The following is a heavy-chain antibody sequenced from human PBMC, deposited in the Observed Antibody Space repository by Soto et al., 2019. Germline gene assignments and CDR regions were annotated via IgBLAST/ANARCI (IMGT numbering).Heavy chain of an antibody. J-gene: IGHJ4*02. CDR3: AKDRELTSCSDY. Sequence: PGGSLRLSCAASGFTFSSYAMSWVRQAPGKGLEWVSAISGSGGSTYYADSVKGRLTISRDNSKNTLYLQMNSLRAEDTAVYYCAKDRELTSCSDYWGQGTLVTVSS. V-gene: IGHV3-23*01. CDR2: ISGSGGST. D-gene: IGHD2-2*01. CDR1: GFTFSSYA.